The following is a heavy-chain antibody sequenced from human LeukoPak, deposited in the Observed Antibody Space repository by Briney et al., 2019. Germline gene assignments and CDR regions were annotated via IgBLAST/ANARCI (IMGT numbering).Heavy chain of an antibody. V-gene: IGHV3-9*01. CDR3: AKSRAVAGRYYFDY. CDR1: GFTFDGYA. Sequence: GGSLRLSCAASGFTFDGYAMHWVRQAPGKGLEWVSGISWNSGSIGYADSEKGRFTISRDNAKNSLYLQMNSLRAEDTALYYCAKSRAVAGRYYFDYWGQGTLVTVSS. D-gene: IGHD6-19*01. CDR2: ISWNSGSI. J-gene: IGHJ4*02.